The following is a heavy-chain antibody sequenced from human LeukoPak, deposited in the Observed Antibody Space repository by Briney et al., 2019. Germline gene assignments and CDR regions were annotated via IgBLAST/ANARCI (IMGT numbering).Heavy chain of an antibody. CDR3: ATEPGIRYAFDI. J-gene: IGHJ3*02. CDR1: GITFRNYW. D-gene: IGHD3-10*01. V-gene: IGHV3-7*01. CDR2: INPDGSEK. Sequence: HPGGSLRLSCVASGITFRNYWMSWVRQAPGKGLEWVANINPDGSEKNYVQSVKGRFTISRDNAKNSVSLQMNSLRGEDTAVYYCATEPGIRYAFDIWGQGTRVSVSS.